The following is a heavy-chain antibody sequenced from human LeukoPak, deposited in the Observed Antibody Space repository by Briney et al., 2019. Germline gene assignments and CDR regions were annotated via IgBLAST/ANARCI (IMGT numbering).Heavy chain of an antibody. CDR1: GGSISSGGYY. Sequence: SETLSLTCTVSGGSISSGGYYWSWIRQHPEKGLEWIGYIYYSGSTYYNPSLKSRVTISVDTSKNQFSLKLSSVTAADTAVYYCARATVTTRRFDYWGQGTLVTVSS. CDR2: IYYSGST. CDR3: ARATVTTRRFDY. J-gene: IGHJ4*02. D-gene: IGHD4-17*01. V-gene: IGHV4-31*03.